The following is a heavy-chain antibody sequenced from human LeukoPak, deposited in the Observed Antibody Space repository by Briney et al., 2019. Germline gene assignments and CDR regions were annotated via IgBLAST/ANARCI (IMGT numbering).Heavy chain of an antibody. Sequence: PSETLSLTCTVSGGSIGSGYYWAWIRQPPGKGLEWIGSIHYGGTTHYNPSLQSRVTISADTSKNQFALDLRSVTAADTAVYYCARRTMVRTYYYDSSGYYSSYYFDYWGQGTLVTVSS. CDR2: IHYGGTT. CDR1: GGSIGSGYY. J-gene: IGHJ4*02. D-gene: IGHD3-22*01. CDR3: ARRTMVRTYYYDSSGYYSSYYFDY. V-gene: IGHV4-39*01.